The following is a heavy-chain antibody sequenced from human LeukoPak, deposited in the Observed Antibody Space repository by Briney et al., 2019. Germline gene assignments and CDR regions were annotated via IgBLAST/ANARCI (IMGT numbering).Heavy chain of an antibody. J-gene: IGHJ4*02. D-gene: IGHD3-22*01. Sequence: GGSLRLSCAASGFTFSSYSMNWVRQAPGEGLEWVSSISSSSSYIYYADSVKGRFTISRDNAKNSLYLQMNSLRAEDTAVYYCARGPQKNGHSSGYPGYFDYWGQGTLVTVSS. V-gene: IGHV3-21*01. CDR1: GFTFSSYS. CDR2: ISSSSSYI. CDR3: ARGPQKNGHSSGYPGYFDY.